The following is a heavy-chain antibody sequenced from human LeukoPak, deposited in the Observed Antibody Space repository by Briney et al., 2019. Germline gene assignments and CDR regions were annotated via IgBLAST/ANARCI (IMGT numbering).Heavy chain of an antibody. CDR3: ARDGVPAAIYGMDV. J-gene: IGHJ6*02. D-gene: IGHD2-2*01. V-gene: IGHV1-8*01. CDR2: MNPNSGNT. Sequence: ASVKVSCKASGYTFTSYDINWVRQATGQGLEWMGWMNPNSGNTGYAQKFQGRVTMTRNTSISTAYMELSSLRSEDTAVYYCARDGVPAAIYGMDVWSQGTTVTVSS. CDR1: GYTFTSYD.